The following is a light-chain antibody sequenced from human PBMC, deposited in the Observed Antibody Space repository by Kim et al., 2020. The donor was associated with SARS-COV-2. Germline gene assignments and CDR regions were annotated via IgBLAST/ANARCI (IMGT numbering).Light chain of an antibody. CDR1: SSDVGSYKL. Sequence: QSALTQPASVSGSPGQSITISCTGTSSDVGSYKLVSWYQQNPGKAPKLMIYEVTKRPSGVSNRFSGSKSGNTASLTISGLQAEDEADYYCCSYAGRSTVFGGGIQLTVL. J-gene: IGLJ2*01. V-gene: IGLV2-23*02. CDR3: CSYAGRSTV. CDR2: EVT.